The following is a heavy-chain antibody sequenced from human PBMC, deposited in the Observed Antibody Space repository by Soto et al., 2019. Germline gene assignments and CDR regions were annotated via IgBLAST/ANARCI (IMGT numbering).Heavy chain of an antibody. CDR3: AADLFIGWFDP. CDR2: INIDGTPT. D-gene: IGHD2-15*01. CDR1: GFTFSSYW. V-gene: IGHV3-74*01. J-gene: IGHJ5*02. Sequence: EVQLVESGGGLVQPGGSLRLSCAASGFTFSSYWMNWVRQAPGKGLMWVSRINIDGTPTTYADSVKGRFTISRDNAKNTMYLQMNSLRAEDTAVYYCAADLFIGWFDPWGQGTLVTVSS.